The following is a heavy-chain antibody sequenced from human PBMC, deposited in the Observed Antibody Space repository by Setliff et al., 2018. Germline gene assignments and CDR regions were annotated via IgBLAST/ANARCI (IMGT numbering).Heavy chain of an antibody. J-gene: IGHJ5*02. CDR3: AKGQAYYYGSGRNWFDP. CDR1: GFTFSSYA. D-gene: IGHD3-10*01. Sequence: GGSLRLSCAASGFTFSSYAMSWVRQAPGKGLEWVSAISGSGISTYYADAVKGRFTISRDNSKNTLYLQMNSLRAEDTAVYYCAKGQAYYYGSGRNWFDPWGQGTLVTVSS. CDR2: ISGSGIST. V-gene: IGHV3-23*01.